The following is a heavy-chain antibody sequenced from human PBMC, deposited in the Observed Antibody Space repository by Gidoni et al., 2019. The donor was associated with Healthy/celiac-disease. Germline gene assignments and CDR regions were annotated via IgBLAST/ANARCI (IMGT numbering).Heavy chain of an antibody. D-gene: IGHD6-19*01. CDR1: GGSFSGYY. CDR3: ARANNGGLAVAGNFDY. Sequence: QVQLQQWGAGLLKPSATLSLTCAVYGGSFSGYYWSWIRQPPGKGLEWIGEINHSGSTNYNPSLKSRVTISVDTSKNQFSLKLSSVTAADTAVYYCARANNGGLAVAGNFDYWGQGTLVTVSS. CDR2: INHSGST. V-gene: IGHV4-34*01. J-gene: IGHJ4*02.